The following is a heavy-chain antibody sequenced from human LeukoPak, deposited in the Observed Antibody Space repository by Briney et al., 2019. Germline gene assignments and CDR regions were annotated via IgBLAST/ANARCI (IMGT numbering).Heavy chain of an antibody. D-gene: IGHD4-11*01. CDR3: ARGRYSNYVRYYYYMDV. CDR1: GGSISSSNW. V-gene: IGHV4-4*02. J-gene: IGHJ6*03. Sequence: SETLSLTCAVSGGSISSSNWWSWVRQPPGKGLEWIGEIYHSGSTNYNPSLKSRVTISVDKSKNQFSLKLSSVTAADTAVYYCARGRYSNYVRYYYYMDVWGKGTTVTVSS. CDR2: IYHSGST.